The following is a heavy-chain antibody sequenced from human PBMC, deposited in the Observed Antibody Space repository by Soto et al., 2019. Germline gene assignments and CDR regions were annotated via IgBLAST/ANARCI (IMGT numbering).Heavy chain of an antibody. J-gene: IGHJ4*02. D-gene: IGHD3-22*01. CDR1: GFTFDNFA. CDR3: AKDVHYDSSGGLDY. V-gene: IGHV3-23*01. Sequence: EVRLLESGGGLEQPGGSLRLSCTTSGFTFDNFAMSWVRQAAGRGLEWVSAISGGGGGRYYANSVKGRFIISRDNSKNTVYLQVNGLRSEDTAVYYCAKDVHYDSSGGLDYWGQGTLVTVSS. CDR2: ISGGGGGR.